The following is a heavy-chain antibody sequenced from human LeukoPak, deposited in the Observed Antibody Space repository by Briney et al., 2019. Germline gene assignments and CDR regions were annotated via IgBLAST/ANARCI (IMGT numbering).Heavy chain of an antibody. CDR1: GGSISSYY. CDR2: IYYSGST. Sequence: SETLSLTCTVSGGSISSYYWSWIRQPPGKGLEWIGYIYYSGSTNYNPSLKSRVTISVDTSKNQFSLKLSSVTAADTAVYYCAREGSSSSMGYYYYMDVWGKGTTITVSS. J-gene: IGHJ6*03. D-gene: IGHD6-6*01. CDR3: AREGSSSSMGYYYYMDV. V-gene: IGHV4-59*01.